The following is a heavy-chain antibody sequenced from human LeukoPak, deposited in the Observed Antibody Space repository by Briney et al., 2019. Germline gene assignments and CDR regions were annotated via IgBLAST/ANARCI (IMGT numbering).Heavy chain of an antibody. V-gene: IGHV1-69*04. CDR1: GGTFSSYA. CDR3: ARFVRRSDYGDYFDYYYGMDV. Sequence: SVKVSCKASGGTFSSYAISWVRQAPGQGLEWMGRIIPILGIANYAQKFQGRVTITADKSTSTAYMELSSLRSEDTAVYYCARFVRRSDYGDYFDYYYGMDVWGQGTTVTVSS. J-gene: IGHJ6*02. CDR2: IIPILGIA. D-gene: IGHD4-17*01.